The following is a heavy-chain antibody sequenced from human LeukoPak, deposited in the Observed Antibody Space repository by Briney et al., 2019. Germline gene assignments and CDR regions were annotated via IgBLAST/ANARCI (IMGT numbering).Heavy chain of an antibody. D-gene: IGHD2-15*01. CDR3: AREKNVVVVAARYFDY. CDR2: IHTSGNT. J-gene: IGHJ4*02. CDR1: GGSISSCY. V-gene: IGHV4-4*07. Sequence: SETLSLTCTVSGGSISSCYWSWIRQPAGKGLEWIGRIHTSGNTNYNPSLKSRVTMSVDTSENQFSLKVNSVTAADTAVYYCAREKNVVVVAARYFDYWGQGTLVTVSS.